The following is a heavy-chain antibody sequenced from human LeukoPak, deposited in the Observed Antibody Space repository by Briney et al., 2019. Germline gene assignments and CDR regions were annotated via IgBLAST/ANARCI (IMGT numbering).Heavy chain of an antibody. V-gene: IGHV3-23*01. CDR3: AKFTRTLVRGALVN. Sequence: GGSLRLSCAASGFTFSSYAMSWVRQVPGKGLEWVSAIGGSGGSTYYADSVKGRFTISRDDSKNTLYLQMNSLRAEDTAVYYCAKFTRTLVRGALVNWGQGTLVTVSS. CDR2: IGGSGGST. D-gene: IGHD3-10*01. CDR1: GFTFSSYA. J-gene: IGHJ4*02.